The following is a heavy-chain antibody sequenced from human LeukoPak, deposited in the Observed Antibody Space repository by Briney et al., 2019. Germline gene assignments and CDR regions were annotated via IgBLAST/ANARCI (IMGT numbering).Heavy chain of an antibody. V-gene: IGHV4-4*07. Sequence: TSSETLSLTCTVSGGSISSYYCSWIRQPAGKGLEWIGRIYTSGSTNYNPSLKSRVTMSVDTSKNQFSLKLSSVTAADTAVYYCARDSVGSSSWYGHAFNWFDPWGQGTLVTLSS. J-gene: IGHJ5*02. CDR3: ARDSVGSSSWYGHAFNWFDP. CDR1: GGSISSYY. CDR2: IYTSGST. D-gene: IGHD6-13*01.